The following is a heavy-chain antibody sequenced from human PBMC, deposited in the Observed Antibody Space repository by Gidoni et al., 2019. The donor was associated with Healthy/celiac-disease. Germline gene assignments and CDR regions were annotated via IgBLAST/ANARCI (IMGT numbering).Heavy chain of an antibody. CDR3: AKADTAMPLGSNWFDP. J-gene: IGHJ5*02. Sequence: GRFTISRDNSKNTLYLQMNSLRAEDTAVYYCAKADTAMPLGSNWFDPWGQGTLVTVSS. V-gene: IGHV3-23*01. D-gene: IGHD5-18*01.